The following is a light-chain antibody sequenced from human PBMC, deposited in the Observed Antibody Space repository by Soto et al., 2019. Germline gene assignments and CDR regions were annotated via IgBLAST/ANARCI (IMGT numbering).Light chain of an antibody. J-gene: IGKJ2*01. V-gene: IGKV1-33*01. CDR3: QQYDNLPLMYT. Sequence: DIQMTQSPSSLSASVGDRVTITCQASQDISNYLNWYQQKPGKAPKLLIYDASNLETGGPSRFRGSGSGTDFTFTISSLQPEDIATYYCQQYDNLPLMYTFGQGTKLEIK. CDR1: QDISNY. CDR2: DAS.